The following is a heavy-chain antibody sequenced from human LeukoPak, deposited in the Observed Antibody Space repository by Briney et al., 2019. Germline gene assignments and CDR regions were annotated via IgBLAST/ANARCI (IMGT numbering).Heavy chain of an antibody. V-gene: IGHV4-34*01. J-gene: IGHJ4*02. CDR2: INHSGST. CDR3: ARDRGSGYVDY. D-gene: IGHD2-15*01. CDR1: GGSFSGYY. Sequence: SETLSLTCAVYGGSFSGYYWSWIRQPPGKGLEWIGEINHSGSTNYNPSLKSRVTISVDTSKNQFSLKLSSVTAADTAVYYCARDRGSGYVDYWGQGTLVTVSS.